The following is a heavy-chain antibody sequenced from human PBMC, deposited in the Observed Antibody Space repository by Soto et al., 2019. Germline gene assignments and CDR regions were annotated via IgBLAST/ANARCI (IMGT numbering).Heavy chain of an antibody. CDR1: GFTFSSYV. D-gene: IGHD4-17*01. J-gene: IGHJ4*02. Sequence: QVQLVESGGGVVQPGRSLRLSCAASGFTFSSYVMHWVRQAPGKGLEWVAVIWYDGSNKYYADSVKGRFTISRDNSKNTLSLPMNSPRAGDTAVYYCAREPSLYGDYWGTWGYWGQGDLVTVSS. V-gene: IGHV3-33*01. CDR2: IWYDGSNK. CDR3: AREPSLYGDYWGTWGY.